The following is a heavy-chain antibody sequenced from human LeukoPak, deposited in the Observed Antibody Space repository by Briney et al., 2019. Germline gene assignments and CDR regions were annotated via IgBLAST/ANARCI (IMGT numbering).Heavy chain of an antibody. V-gene: IGHV4-59*01. D-gene: IGHD4-17*01. CDR3: ARDGDYGDFDY. Sequence: SETLSLTCTVSGGSISSYYWSWIRQPPGKGLEWIGYIYYSGSTNYNPPLKSRVTISVDTSKNQFSLKLSSVTAADTAVYYCARDGDYGDFDYWGQGTLVTVSS. CDR1: GGSISSYY. J-gene: IGHJ4*02. CDR2: IYYSGST.